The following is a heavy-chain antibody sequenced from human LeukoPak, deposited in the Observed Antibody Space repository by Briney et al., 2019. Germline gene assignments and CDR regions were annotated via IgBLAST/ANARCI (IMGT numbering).Heavy chain of an antibody. CDR3: ARGGYCSSTSCSGIDY. D-gene: IGHD2-2*01. Sequence: PSETLSLTCAVSGGSFSGYYWTWIRQPPGKGLEWIGEINHSGSTNYNPSLKSRVTISVDTSKNQFSLKLSSVTAADTAVYYCARGGYCSSTSCSGIDYWGQGTLVTVSS. CDR2: INHSGST. J-gene: IGHJ4*02. V-gene: IGHV4-34*01. CDR1: GGSFSGYY.